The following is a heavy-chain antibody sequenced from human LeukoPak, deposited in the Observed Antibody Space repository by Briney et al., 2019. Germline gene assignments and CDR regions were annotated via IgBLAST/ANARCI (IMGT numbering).Heavy chain of an antibody. D-gene: IGHD4-23*01. V-gene: IGHV3-30*18. J-gene: IGHJ2*01. Sequence: GGSLRLSCAASGLTFSSYNMHWVRQAPGKGLEWVAVISYDGNHKYYADSVKGRFTISRDNSKNTLYLQMNGLRADDTAVYYCAKVGYGGNTDYWYFDLWGRGTLVAVSS. CDR2: ISYDGNHK. CDR3: AKVGYGGNTDYWYFDL. CDR1: GLTFSSYN.